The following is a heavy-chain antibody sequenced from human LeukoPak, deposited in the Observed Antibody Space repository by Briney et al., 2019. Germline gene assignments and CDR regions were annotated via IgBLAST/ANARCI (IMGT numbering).Heavy chain of an antibody. D-gene: IGHD3-22*01. V-gene: IGHV3-30*18. CDR1: GFTFSSYW. J-gene: IGHJ4*02. Sequence: GGSLRLSCAASGFTFSSYWMSWVRQAPGKGLEWVAVISYDGSNKYYADSVKGRFTISRDNSKNTLYLQMNSLRAEDTAVYYCAKDWRRYKIYYDSSGYFYWGQGTLVTVSS. CDR2: ISYDGSNK. CDR3: AKDWRRYKIYYDSSGYFY.